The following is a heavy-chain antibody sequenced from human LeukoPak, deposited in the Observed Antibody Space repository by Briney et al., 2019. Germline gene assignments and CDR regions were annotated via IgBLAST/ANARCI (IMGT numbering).Heavy chain of an antibody. V-gene: IGHV1-18*01. Sequence: ASVKVSCETSGYTFTDYGISWVRQAPGQGPERMGWISGYNGNTNYVQKFQGRVTMTTDTSTSTAYMELRSLRSDDTAFYYCARDLSLGRHDYGEPFDYWGQGTLVTVSS. D-gene: IGHD4-17*01. CDR2: ISGYNGNT. CDR3: ARDLSLGRHDYGEPFDY. J-gene: IGHJ4*02. CDR1: GYTFTDYG.